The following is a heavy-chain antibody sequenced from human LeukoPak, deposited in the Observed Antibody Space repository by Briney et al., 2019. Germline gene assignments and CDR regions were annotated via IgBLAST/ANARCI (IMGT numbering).Heavy chain of an antibody. D-gene: IGHD5-12*01. CDR1: GYTFTGYY. Sequence: GASVKVSCKASGYTFTGYYMHWVRQAPGQGLEWMGWINPNSGGTNYAQKFQGMVTMTRDTSISTAYMELSRLRSDDTAVYYCARALVVAAAFDIWGQGTMVTVSS. CDR2: INPNSGGT. V-gene: IGHV1-2*02. J-gene: IGHJ3*02. CDR3: ARALVVAAAFDI.